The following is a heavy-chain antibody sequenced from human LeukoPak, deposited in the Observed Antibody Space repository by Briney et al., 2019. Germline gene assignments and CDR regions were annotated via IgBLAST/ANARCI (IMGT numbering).Heavy chain of an antibody. CDR2: ISGSGGTT. CDR3: AKLLWFGEFNYFDY. D-gene: IGHD3-10*01. Sequence: GGSLRLSCAASGFTFSSYAMSWVRQAPGKGLEWVSAISGSGGTTYYADSVKGRFTISRDNSKNTLYLQMNSLRAEDTAVYYCAKLLWFGEFNYFDYWGQGTLVTVSS. CDR1: GFTFSSYA. V-gene: IGHV3-23*01. J-gene: IGHJ4*02.